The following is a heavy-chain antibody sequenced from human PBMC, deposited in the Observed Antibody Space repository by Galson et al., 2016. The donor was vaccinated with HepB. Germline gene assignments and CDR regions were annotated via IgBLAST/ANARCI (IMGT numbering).Heavy chain of an antibody. CDR1: GFTFSTYW. J-gene: IGHJ5*01. CDR2: IDMDGTAT. Sequence: SLRLSCAASGFTFSTYWMHWVRQAPGKGLVWVSRIDMDGTATTYADSVKGRFTISRDTAKNTLYLQMNNLRGDDTAVYYCARDPSRSGSYWGWFDSWGQGTLVTVSS. CDR3: ARDPSRSGSYWGWFDS. D-gene: IGHD1-26*01. V-gene: IGHV3-74*01.